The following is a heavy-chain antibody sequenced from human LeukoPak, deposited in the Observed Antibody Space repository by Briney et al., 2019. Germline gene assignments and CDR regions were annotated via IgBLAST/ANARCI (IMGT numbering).Heavy chain of an antibody. D-gene: IGHD6-13*01. CDR1: GFTFSAYA. CDR3: ARRIAGSDTEGYFQE. J-gene: IGHJ1*01. CDR2: IGSDNKP. Sequence: PGGSLRLSCEASGFTFSAYAMTWVRQAPGKGLEWVSSIGSDNKPHYSESVKGRFAISRDNSKSMLFLQLNSLRAEDTAVYYCARRIAGSDTEGYFQEWGQGTLATVSS. V-gene: IGHV3-23*05.